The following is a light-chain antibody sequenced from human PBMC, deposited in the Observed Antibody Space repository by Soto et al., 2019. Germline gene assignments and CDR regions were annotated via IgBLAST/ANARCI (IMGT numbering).Light chain of an antibody. CDR1: QSVSRF. CDR3: QQRSSWPLT. V-gene: IGKV3-11*01. Sequence: EIVLTQSPATLSLSPGERATLSCRASQSVSRFFAWYQQKPGQAPRILIYDTSNRATGIRPRFSGRRSGTDLTLTIGSLEPEVFAIYYCQQRSSWPLTFGQGTRVEIK. J-gene: IGKJ1*01. CDR2: DTS.